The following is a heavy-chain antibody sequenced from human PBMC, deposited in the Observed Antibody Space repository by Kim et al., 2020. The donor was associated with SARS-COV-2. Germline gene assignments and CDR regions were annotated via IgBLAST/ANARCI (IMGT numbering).Heavy chain of an antibody. V-gene: IGHV3-7*01. CDR3: SRDLDV. J-gene: IGHJ6*04. Sequence: KQDGREKYYGDSVKGRFTVSRDNAENSLYLQMNSLRAEDTAVYYCSRDLDVRGKGAAVTVSS. CDR2: KQDGREK.